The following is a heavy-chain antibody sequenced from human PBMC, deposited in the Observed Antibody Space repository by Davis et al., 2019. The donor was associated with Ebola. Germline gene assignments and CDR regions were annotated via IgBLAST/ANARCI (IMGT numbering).Heavy chain of an antibody. Sequence: GESLKISCAASGFTFSSYWMHWVRQASGKGPVWVSRINSDGTKTIYADSVKGRFTTSRDNAENKLYLQMNSLRAEDTAVYYCAREIVGMTIVTWYYYQGMDVWGQGSTVTVSS. CDR1: GFTFSSYW. V-gene: IGHV3-74*01. J-gene: IGHJ6*02. CDR2: INSDGTKT. CDR3: AREIVGMTIVTWYYYQGMDV. D-gene: IGHD1-26*01.